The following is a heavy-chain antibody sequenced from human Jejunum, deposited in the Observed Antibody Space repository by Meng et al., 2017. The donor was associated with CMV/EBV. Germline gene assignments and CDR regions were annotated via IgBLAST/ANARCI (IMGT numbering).Heavy chain of an antibody. CDR3: ARAGYCSTASCYMDLYYYGMDV. J-gene: IGHJ6*02. V-gene: IGHV1-18*01. Sequence: ISGVRQAPGKGREWMGRISAYNGNTNYAQKFQGRVTMTTDASTVTAYMELRSLRSDDTAMYYCARAGYCSTASCYMDLYYYGMDVWGQGTTVTVSS. D-gene: IGHD2-2*02. CDR2: ISAYNGNT.